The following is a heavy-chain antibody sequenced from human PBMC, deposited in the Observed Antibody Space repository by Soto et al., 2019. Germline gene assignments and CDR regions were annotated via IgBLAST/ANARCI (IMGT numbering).Heavy chain of an antibody. CDR1: GYTFTSYY. Sequence: QVQLVQSGAEVTKPGASVKVSCKASGYTFTSYYMHWVRQAPGQGLEWMGIINPSGGSTSYAQKFQGRVTMTRDTSTSTGYMELSSLRSEDTAVYYCARETAYDYIWGYRGRSGYFQHWGQGTLVTVSS. CDR3: ARETAYDYIWGYRGRSGYFQH. CDR2: INPSGGST. J-gene: IGHJ1*01. D-gene: IGHD3-16*01. V-gene: IGHV1-46*03.